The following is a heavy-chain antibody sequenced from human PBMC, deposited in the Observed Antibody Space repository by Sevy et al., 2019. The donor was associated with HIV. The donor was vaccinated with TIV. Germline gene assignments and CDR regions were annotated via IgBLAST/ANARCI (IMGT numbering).Heavy chain of an antibody. CDR2: ISYDGSNK. V-gene: IGHV3-30-3*01. Sequence: GGSLRLSCAASGFTFSSYAMHWVRQAPGKGLEWVAVISYDGSNKYYADSVKGRFTISRDNSKNTLYVQMNSLRAEDTAVYYCARDRYYYDSSGYWEPNYWGQGTLVTVSS. J-gene: IGHJ4*02. CDR3: ARDRYYYDSSGYWEPNY. CDR1: GFTFSSYA. D-gene: IGHD3-22*01.